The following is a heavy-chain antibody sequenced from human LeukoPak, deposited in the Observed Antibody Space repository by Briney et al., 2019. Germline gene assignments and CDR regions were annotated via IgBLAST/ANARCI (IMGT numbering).Heavy chain of an antibody. CDR1: GFTFSSYW. J-gene: IGHJ5*02. V-gene: IGHV3-74*01. CDR3: ARVSGQAAAGVYWFDP. Sequence: GGSLTLSCAPSGFTFSSYWMHWVRQAPGKGLVCVSRINSAGSTTAYADSVKGRFTISRDNAKNTLYLQMNSLRAEDTAVYYCARVSGQAAAGVYWFDPWGQGTLVTVSS. CDR2: INSAGSTT. D-gene: IGHD6-13*01.